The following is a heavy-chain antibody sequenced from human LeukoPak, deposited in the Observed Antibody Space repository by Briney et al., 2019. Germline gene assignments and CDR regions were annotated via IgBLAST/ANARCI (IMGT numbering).Heavy chain of an antibody. J-gene: IGHJ4*02. D-gene: IGHD3-22*01. CDR1: GYTFTGYY. Sequence: ASVKVSCKASGYTFTGYYLHWVRQAPGQGLEWMGWINPNSGATNYAQAFQGRVTMTRDTSTSTAYMELRRLTSDDTAVYYCARGGSSGGYYDSSGYYPPYWGQGTLVTVSS. V-gene: IGHV1-2*02. CDR2: INPNSGAT. CDR3: ARGGSSGGYYDSSGYYPPY.